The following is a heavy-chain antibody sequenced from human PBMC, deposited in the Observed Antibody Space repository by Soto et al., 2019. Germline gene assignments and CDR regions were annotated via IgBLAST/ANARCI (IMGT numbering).Heavy chain of an antibody. CDR3: ASSVPGYFYMDV. V-gene: IGHV4-59*08. CDR1: GGSISRYY. J-gene: IGHJ6*03. CDR2: ISYSGST. D-gene: IGHD3-10*02. Sequence: PSEALSLTCTGSGGSISRYYWTWIRQPPGKGLEWIGYISYSGSTNYNSALKSRVTISVDMSKNQFSLNLSSVTAADTAVYYCASSVPGYFYMDVWGKGTSVTVSS.